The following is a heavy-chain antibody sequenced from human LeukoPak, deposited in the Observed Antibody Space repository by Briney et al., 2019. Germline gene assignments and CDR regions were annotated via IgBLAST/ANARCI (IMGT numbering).Heavy chain of an antibody. CDR3: AREGYYYDSSGYRFDY. D-gene: IGHD3-22*01. J-gene: IGHJ4*02. Sequence: SETLSLTCTVSGGSISSSSYYWGWIRQPPGKGLEWIGSIYYSGSTYYNPSLKSRVTISVDTSKNQFSLKLSSVTAADTAVYYCAREGYYYDSSGYRFDYWGQGTLVTVPS. V-gene: IGHV4-39*07. CDR2: IYYSGST. CDR1: GGSISSSSYY.